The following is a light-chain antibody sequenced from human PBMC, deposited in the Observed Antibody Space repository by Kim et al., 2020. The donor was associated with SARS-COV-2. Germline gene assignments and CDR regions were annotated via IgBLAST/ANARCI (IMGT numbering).Light chain of an antibody. CDR1: SSDVGAYGF. CDR3: SSYTTSSTIV. Sequence: GQSITISCTGTSSDVGAYGFVSWYQQHPGKAPELIIFDVFNRPSGVSHRFSGSKSANTASLTISGLQAEDEADYYCSSYTTSSTIVFGGGTQLTVL. V-gene: IGLV2-14*03. J-gene: IGLJ2*01. CDR2: DVF.